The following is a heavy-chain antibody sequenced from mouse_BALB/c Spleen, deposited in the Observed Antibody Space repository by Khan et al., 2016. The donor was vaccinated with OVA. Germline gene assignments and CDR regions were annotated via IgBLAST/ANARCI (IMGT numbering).Heavy chain of an antibody. J-gene: IGHJ4*01. V-gene: IGHV1S41*01. CDR2: IGPGSGST. CDR3: ARSNYDGSSLEAMDY. D-gene: IGHD1-1*01. CDR1: GYTFTSYW. Sequence: DLVKPGASVKLSCKASGYTFTSYWINWIKQRPGQGLEWIGQIGPGSGSTYYNAMFKGQATLTIDTSSSPVYIQLSSLPSEDSAVCFCARSNYDGSSLEAMDYWSQGTSVAVSS.